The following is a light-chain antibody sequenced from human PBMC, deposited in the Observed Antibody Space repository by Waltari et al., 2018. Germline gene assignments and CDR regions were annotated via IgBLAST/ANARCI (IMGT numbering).Light chain of an antibody. CDR2: DAS. Sequence: DIQMTQSPSTLSASVGDRVTITCRASQSISSWLAWYQQKPGKAPKLLIYDASRLESGVPSRFSGSGSGTEFTLTISSLQPDDFATYYCQQYNSYSSYTFGQGTKLEIK. CDR3: QQYNSYSSYT. CDR1: QSISSW. J-gene: IGKJ2*01. V-gene: IGKV1-5*01.